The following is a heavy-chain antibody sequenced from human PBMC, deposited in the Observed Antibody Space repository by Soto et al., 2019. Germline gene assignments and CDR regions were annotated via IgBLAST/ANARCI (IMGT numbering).Heavy chain of an antibody. J-gene: IGHJ6*02. D-gene: IGHD1-26*01. V-gene: IGHV1-3*01. CDR3: QGGDPLLSCYYGLAF. CDR1: GYTFTSYA. Sequence: EASVKVYCKTSGYTFTSYAGHWGRQAPEQRLECVGWINAGNGNTKYSQKFQERVTIPRDTSANTTYMELSSLRFEDTAVYYCQGGDPLLSCYYGLAFWGQGTTVTVSS. CDR2: INAGNGNT.